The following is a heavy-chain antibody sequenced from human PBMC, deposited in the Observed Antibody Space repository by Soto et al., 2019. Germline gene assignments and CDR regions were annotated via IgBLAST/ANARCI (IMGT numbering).Heavy chain of an antibody. J-gene: IGHJ4*02. CDR2: IYHSGST. CDR3: ARHRNWLQSPTYLDL. V-gene: IGHV4-39*01. Sequence: SETLSLTCTVSGSPISSSTYCWGWIRQPPGKALEWIGIIYHSGSTYYNPCLKSRVIISVDTSKIQFSLKLSSVTAADTAVYYCARHRNWLQSPTYLDLWGPGTLVTVSS. D-gene: IGHD5-12*01. CDR1: GSPISSSTYC.